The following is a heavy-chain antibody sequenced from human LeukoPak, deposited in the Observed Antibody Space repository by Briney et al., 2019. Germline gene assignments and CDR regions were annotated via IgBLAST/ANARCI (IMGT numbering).Heavy chain of an antibody. CDR2: LSGSGGSS. CDR3: AKGRGSGAYNYFDV. J-gene: IGHJ5*02. Sequence: GGSLRLSCAASGFPFSSYAMNWVRQAPGMGLEWVSSLSGSGGSSYYADSVKGRFTISRDNSNNTVYLQMHRLRVDDSAVYFCAKGRGSGAYNYFDVWGQGSLVTVSS. CDR1: GFPFSSYA. V-gene: IGHV3-23*01. D-gene: IGHD6-25*01.